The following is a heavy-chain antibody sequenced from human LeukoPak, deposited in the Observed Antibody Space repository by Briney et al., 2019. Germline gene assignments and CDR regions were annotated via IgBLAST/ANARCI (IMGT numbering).Heavy chain of an antibody. Sequence: GGSLSLSCAASGFTFSSYAMHWVRQAPGKGLEWVAFIRYDGTSKYYADSVRGRFTISRDNSKNTLYLQMNSLRAEDTAVYYFAKGQQQLIDYWGQGTLVTVSS. CDR3: AKGQQQLIDY. CDR2: IRYDGTSK. V-gene: IGHV3-30*02. J-gene: IGHJ4*02. D-gene: IGHD6-13*01. CDR1: GFTFSSYA.